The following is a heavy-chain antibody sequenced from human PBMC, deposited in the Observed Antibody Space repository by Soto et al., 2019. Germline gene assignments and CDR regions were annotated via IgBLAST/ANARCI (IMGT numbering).Heavy chain of an antibody. CDR2: IYYSGST. D-gene: IGHD4-17*01. CDR3: ATSHSTVPGYYYYGMDV. Sequence: SETLSLTCTVSGGSISSGDYYWSWIRQPPGKGLEWIGYIYYSGSTYYNPSLKSRVTISVDTSKNQFSLKLSSVTAADTAVYYCATSHSTVPGYYYYGMDVWGQGTTVTVSS. J-gene: IGHJ6*02. CDR1: GGSISSGDYY. V-gene: IGHV4-30-4*01.